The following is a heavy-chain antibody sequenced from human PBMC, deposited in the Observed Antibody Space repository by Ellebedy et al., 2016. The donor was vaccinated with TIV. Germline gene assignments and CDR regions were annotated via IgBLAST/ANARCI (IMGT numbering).Heavy chain of an antibody. Sequence: SETLSLTCTVYGGSFSGYYWSWVRQPPGKGLEWTGDVSQSGRTSYHPSLKSRVTISVDTSKNQFSLRLTSVTAADTAVYYCAEGRSGWYYFDYWGQGTLVTVSS. J-gene: IGHJ4*02. CDR3: AEGRSGWYYFDY. CDR2: VSQSGRT. V-gene: IGHV4-34*01. CDR1: GGSFSGYY. D-gene: IGHD6-19*01.